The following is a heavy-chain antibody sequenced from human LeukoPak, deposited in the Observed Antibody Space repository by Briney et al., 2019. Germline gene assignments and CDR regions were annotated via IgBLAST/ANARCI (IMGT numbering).Heavy chain of an antibody. CDR1: GGSINSGGDY. Sequence: PSQTLSLTCTVSGGSINSGGDYWSWIRQPPGKGLEWIGYIYYSGSTYYNPSLKSRVTILVDTSKNQFSLKLSSVTAADTAVYYCATSPYYYGSGSYYKGSYWGQGTLVTVSS. J-gene: IGHJ4*02. CDR2: IYYSGST. D-gene: IGHD3-10*01. V-gene: IGHV4-30-4*08. CDR3: ATSPYYYGSGSYYKGSY.